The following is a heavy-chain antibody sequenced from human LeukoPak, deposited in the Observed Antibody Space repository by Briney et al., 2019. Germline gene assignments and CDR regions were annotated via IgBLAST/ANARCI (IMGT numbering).Heavy chain of an antibody. CDR3: AKDPGYSSGWLLDY. J-gene: IGHJ4*02. D-gene: IGHD6-19*01. CDR2: ISYDGSNK. Sequence: PGRSLRLSCAASGFTFSSYGMHLVRQAPGKGLECVAVISYDGSNKYYADSVKGRFTISRDNSKNTLYLQMDSLRAEDTAVYYCAKDPGYSSGWLLDYWGQGTLVTVSS. CDR1: GFTFSSYG. V-gene: IGHV3-30*18.